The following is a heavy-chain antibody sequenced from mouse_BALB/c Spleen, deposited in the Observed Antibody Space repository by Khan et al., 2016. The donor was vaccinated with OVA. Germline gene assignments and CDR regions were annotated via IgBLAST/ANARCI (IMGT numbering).Heavy chain of an antibody. CDR1: GYIFTNYG. D-gene: IGHD2-1*01. Sequence: QIQLVQSGPELKKPGETVKISCKASGYIFTNYGMNWVKQAPGKGLKWMGWINTYTGEPTYADDFKGRFAFSLETSASTAYLQINNLKNEDTATYFCARSNGNYWFAYWGQGTLVTVSA. CDR2: INTYTGEP. CDR3: ARSNGNYWFAY. V-gene: IGHV9-3-1*01. J-gene: IGHJ3*01.